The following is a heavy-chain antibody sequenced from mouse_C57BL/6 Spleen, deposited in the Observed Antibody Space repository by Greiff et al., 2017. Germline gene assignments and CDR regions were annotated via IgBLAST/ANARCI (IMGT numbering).Heavy chain of an antibody. J-gene: IGHJ3*01. D-gene: IGHD2-3*01. CDR2: IYPGSGST. CDR3: ARGDDGYYSTWFAY. CDR1: GYTFTSYW. V-gene: IGHV1-55*01. Sequence: QVQLQQPGAELVKPGASVKMSCKASGYTFTSYWITWVKQRPGQGLEWIGDIYPGSGSTNYNEKFKSKATLTVDTSSSTAYMQLSSLTSEDSAVYYCARGDDGYYSTWFAYWGQGTLVTVSA.